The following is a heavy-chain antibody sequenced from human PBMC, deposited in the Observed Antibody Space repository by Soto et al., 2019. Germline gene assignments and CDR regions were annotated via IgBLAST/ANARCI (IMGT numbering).Heavy chain of an antibody. CDR1: GISLSNDRTG. CDR3: ARVLRNNSRPPDY. J-gene: IGHJ4*02. Sequence: QVTLKEPGPVLVKPTETLTLTCTVSGISLSNDRTGVSWIRQPPGKALEWLAHIFSNDEKSYSRSLKSRLTIAKDTSKSQVGRTMSNVDPVDTATYYCARVLRNNSRPPDYWGQGTLVTVSS. CDR2: IFSNDEK. D-gene: IGHD6-13*01. V-gene: IGHV2-26*01.